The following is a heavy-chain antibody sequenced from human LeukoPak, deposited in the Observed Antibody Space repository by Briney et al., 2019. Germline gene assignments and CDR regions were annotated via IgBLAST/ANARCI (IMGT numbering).Heavy chain of an antibody. Sequence: SETLSPTCTVSGGSISSSSYYWGWIRQPPGKGLEWIGSIYYSGSTYYNPSLKSRVTISVDTSKNQFSLKLSSVTAADTAVYYCARIVGATLGDYWGQGTLVTVSS. J-gene: IGHJ4*02. V-gene: IGHV4-39*07. CDR1: GGSISSSSYY. CDR3: ARIVGATLGDY. D-gene: IGHD1-26*01. CDR2: IYYSGST.